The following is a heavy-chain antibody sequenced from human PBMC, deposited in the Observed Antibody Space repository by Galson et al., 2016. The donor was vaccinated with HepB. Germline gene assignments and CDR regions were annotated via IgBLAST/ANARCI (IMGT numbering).Heavy chain of an antibody. CDR3: AREENYASGSMQHWFDP. J-gene: IGHJ5*02. V-gene: IGHV3-48*04. Sequence: SLRLSCAASGFTFSSYAMPWVRQAPGKGLEWVSYISDGRNVKNYAHSVKGRFTISRDNAKNALYLQMNRMRAEDTAVYYCAREENYASGSMQHWFDPWGQGTLVTVSS. CDR2: ISDGRNVK. D-gene: IGHD2-2*01. CDR1: GFTFSSYA.